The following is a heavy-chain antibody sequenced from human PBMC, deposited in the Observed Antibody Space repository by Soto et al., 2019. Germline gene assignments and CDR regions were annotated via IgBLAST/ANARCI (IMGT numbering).Heavy chain of an antibody. CDR2: ITYTGVST. CDR1: EYSFDDYA. Sequence: GGSLRLSCAASEYSFDDYAMSWVRQAPGKGLEWVSSITYTGVSTYYADSVKGRFTISRDNSRDTLYLQMNSLRAEDTAVYYCARVDPPAKSWGQGTLVTVSS. J-gene: IGHJ5*02. V-gene: IGHV3-23*01. D-gene: IGHD2-2*01. CDR3: ARVDPPAKS.